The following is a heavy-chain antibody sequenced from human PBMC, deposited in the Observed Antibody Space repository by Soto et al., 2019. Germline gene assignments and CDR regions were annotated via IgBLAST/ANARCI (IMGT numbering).Heavy chain of an antibody. Sequence: QVQVVESGGGVVQPGRSLRLSCAASGFTFSRYAIHWVRQAPGKGLEWVAVKSRDGTNKYYVDSVKGRFTISSDNSRNTLYVQMNSLRHEDAAVYYCARSRSGAVADSFDFWGQGTLVTVSS. J-gene: IGHJ4*02. CDR2: KSRDGTNK. D-gene: IGHD3-10*01. CDR3: ARSRSGAVADSFDF. CDR1: GFTFSRYA. V-gene: IGHV3-30*04.